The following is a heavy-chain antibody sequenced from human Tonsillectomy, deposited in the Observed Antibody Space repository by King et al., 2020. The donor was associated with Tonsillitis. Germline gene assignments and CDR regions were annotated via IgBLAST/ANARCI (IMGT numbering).Heavy chain of an antibody. CDR2: IYPGDSDT. D-gene: IGHD3-10*01. CDR3: ARQSRGVDEDYFDC. V-gene: IGHV5-51*01. Sequence: QLVQSGAEVKKPGESLKISCTGSGYTFTNYWIGWVRQMPGKGLEWMGIIYPGDSDTRYSPSFQGQVTILGDKSNGTAYLQWSSLQAPDTAMYFCARQSRGVDEDYFDCWGQGALVTVSS. J-gene: IGHJ4*02. CDR1: GYTFTNYW.